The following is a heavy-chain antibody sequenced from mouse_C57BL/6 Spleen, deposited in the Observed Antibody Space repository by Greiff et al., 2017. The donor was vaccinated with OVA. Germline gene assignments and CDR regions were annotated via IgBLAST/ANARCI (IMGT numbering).Heavy chain of an antibody. Sequence: VQLQQPGAELVMPGASVKLSCKASGYTFTSYWLHWVKQRPGQGLEWIGEIDPSDSYTNYTQKFKGKSTLTVDKSSSTAYMQLSSLTSEDSAVYYCARGDGFYAMDYWGQGTSVTVSS. D-gene: IGHD2-3*01. CDR1: GYTFTSYW. CDR2: IDPSDSYT. J-gene: IGHJ4*01. CDR3: ARGDGFYAMDY. V-gene: IGHV1-69*01.